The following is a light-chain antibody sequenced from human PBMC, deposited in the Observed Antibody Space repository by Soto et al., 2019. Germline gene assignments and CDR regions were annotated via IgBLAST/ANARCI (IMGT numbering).Light chain of an antibody. CDR1: QSVRNS. CDR2: AAS. V-gene: IGKV3-11*01. J-gene: IGKJ5*01. Sequence: DIVLTQSPATLSLSVGERAPLSCRASQSVRNSLAWYQQKPGRAPRLLIYAASHRATGIPTRFSGSGSGTDFILTITSLEPEDVAVYYCQQYYDWPITFGQGTRLAIK. CDR3: QQYYDWPIT.